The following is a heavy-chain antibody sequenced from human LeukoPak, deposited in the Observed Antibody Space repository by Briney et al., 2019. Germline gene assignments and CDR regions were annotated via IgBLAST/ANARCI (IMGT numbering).Heavy chain of an antibody. CDR1: GDTFTGYY. D-gene: IGHD3-3*01. Sequence: ASVKVSCKASGDTFTGYYMHWVRQAPGQGLEWMGWINPNSGGSDYTQKFQGRVTMTCDTSISTGYMELSRLRPDDTAVYYCALEPIALSIWGQGTMVTVSS. J-gene: IGHJ3*01. V-gene: IGHV1-2*02. CDR3: ALEPIALSI. CDR2: INPNSGGS.